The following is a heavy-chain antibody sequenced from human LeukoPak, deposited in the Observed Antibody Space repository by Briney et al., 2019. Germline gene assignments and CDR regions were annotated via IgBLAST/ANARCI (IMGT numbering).Heavy chain of an antibody. D-gene: IGHD5-18*01. CDR2: ISYSGSP. V-gene: IGHV4-59*01. J-gene: IGHJ5*02. CDR1: GGSISSYY. CDR3: ARIMLPQIQVFLGWFDP. Sequence: SETLSLTCTVSGGSISSYYWSWIRQPPGKGLEWIGYISYSGSPDYNSSLKSRVTISLDTSKNQFSLKLSSVTAADTAVYYCARIMLPQIQVFLGWFDPWGQGTLVIVSS.